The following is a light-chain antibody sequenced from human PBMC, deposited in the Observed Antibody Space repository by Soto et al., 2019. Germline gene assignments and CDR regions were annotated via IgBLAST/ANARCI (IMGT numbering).Light chain of an antibody. CDR3: QQYDRASWT. CDR2: WAS. J-gene: IGKJ1*01. V-gene: IGKV1-5*03. CDR1: QSVSSW. Sequence: EIEMTQSPDTLSASLGERVIITCRASQSVSSWLAWYQQKPGKAPNLLIYWASTLKSAIPSRFSGSGSGTEFTLTISSLQPDDFATYYCQQYDRASWTFGQGTKVEIK.